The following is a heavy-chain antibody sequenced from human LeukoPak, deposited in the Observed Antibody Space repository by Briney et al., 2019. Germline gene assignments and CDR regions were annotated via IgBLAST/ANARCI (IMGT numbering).Heavy chain of an antibody. J-gene: IGHJ4*02. CDR3: ATSFNWGYYFDY. CDR2: IYYSGST. CDR1: GGSISSYY. D-gene: IGHD7-27*01. V-gene: IGHV4-59*01. Sequence: SETLSLTCTVSGGSISSYYWIWIRQPPGKGLEWIGYIYYSGSTNYNPSLKSRVTISVDTSKNQFSLKLSSVTAADTAVYYCATSFNWGYYFDYWGQGTLVTVSS.